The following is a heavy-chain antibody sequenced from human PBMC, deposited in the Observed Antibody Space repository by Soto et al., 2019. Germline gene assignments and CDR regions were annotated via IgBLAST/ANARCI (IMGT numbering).Heavy chain of an antibody. CDR2: TYYRSNWRH. D-gene: IGHD6-19*01. CDR3: ARGVAGSGFDL. Sequence: QTLAPTGSISGDTLSSNTAAWNWIRSSPSRGLEWLGRTYYRSNWRHDYAVSVRSRITVNPDTSKKHFSMQLNSVTPDDTAVYYCARGVAGSGFDLWGQGTLVTVSS. CDR1: GDTLSSNTAA. V-gene: IGHV6-1*01. J-gene: IGHJ4*02.